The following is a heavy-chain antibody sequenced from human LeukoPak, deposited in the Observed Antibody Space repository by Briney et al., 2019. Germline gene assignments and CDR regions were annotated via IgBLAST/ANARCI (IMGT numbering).Heavy chain of an antibody. J-gene: IGHJ4*02. Sequence: GGSLRLSCAASGFTFSSYAMSWVRQAPGKGLVWVSRINSDGTSTSYADSVKGRFTISRDNAKNTLYMQMNSLRAEDTAVYYCARGSYGFGDWGQGTLVTVSS. CDR3: ARGSYGFGD. V-gene: IGHV3-74*01. D-gene: IGHD3-16*01. CDR2: INSDGTST. CDR1: GFTFSSYA.